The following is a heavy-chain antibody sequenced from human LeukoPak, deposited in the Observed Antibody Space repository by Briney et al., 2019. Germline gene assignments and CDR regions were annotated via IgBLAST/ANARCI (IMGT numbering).Heavy chain of an antibody. CDR3: AREGAGAHYFDY. Sequence: GASVKVSCKASGYSFTSYGITWVRQAPGQGLEWMGWISTYDGDANYAQQLQGRVTMTTDTSTITAYMELRSLRSDDTAVYYCAREGAGAHYFDYWGQGTLVTVSS. V-gene: IGHV1-18*01. CDR2: ISTYDGDA. CDR1: GYSFTSYG. D-gene: IGHD1-26*01. J-gene: IGHJ4*02.